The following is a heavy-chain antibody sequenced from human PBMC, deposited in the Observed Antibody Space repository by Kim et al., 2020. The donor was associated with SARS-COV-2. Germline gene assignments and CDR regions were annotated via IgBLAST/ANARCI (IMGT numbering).Heavy chain of an antibody. CDR3: AKGQSGKRQERYSDH. V-gene: IGHV3-23*01. CDR1: GYTFTNYA. D-gene: IGHD3-3*01. CDR2: VSASGLRT. Sequence: GGSLRLSCAASGYTFTNYAMTWVRQAPGMGLEWVAAVSASGLRTYYADSLRGRLTISKDNSKNTVILQMNSLRPEDSAIYYCAKGQSGKRQERYSDHWG. J-gene: IGHJ2*01.